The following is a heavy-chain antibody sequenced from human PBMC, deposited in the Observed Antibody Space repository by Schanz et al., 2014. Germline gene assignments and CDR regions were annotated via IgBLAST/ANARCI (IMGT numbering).Heavy chain of an antibody. CDR1: GFTFSSYT. J-gene: IGHJ4*02. D-gene: IGHD2-2*01. Sequence: EVQLLESVGGLVRPGGSLRLSCAASGFTFSSYTMNWVRQAPGKGLEWVSDISDSGDSTHYADSVKGRFTISRDNAKNSLFLQMNSLSAEDTAVYYCAKVAPAATYLDSWGLGTLVTVSS. V-gene: IGHV3-48*04. CDR3: AKVAPAATYLDS. CDR2: ISDSGDST.